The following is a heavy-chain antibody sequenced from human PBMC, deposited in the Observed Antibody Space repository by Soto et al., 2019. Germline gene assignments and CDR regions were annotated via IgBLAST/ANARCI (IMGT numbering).Heavy chain of an antibody. D-gene: IGHD2-2*01. CDR1: GGSISSSNW. Sequence: QVQLQESGPGLVKPSGTLSLTCAVSGGSISSSNWWSWVRQPPGKGLEWIGEIYHSGSTNYNPSHKSRVTISVDKSKTQFSLKLSSVTAADRAVYFCARVVGGYYYGMDVWGQGTTVTVSS. V-gene: IGHV4-4*02. CDR3: ARVVGGYYYGMDV. J-gene: IGHJ6*02. CDR2: IYHSGST.